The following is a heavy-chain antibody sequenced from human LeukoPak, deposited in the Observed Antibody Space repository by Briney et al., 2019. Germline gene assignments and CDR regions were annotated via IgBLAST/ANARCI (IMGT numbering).Heavy chain of an antibody. CDR2: IYHSGST. CDR1: GDSIKSGGYY. Sequence: SQTLSLTCTVSGDSIKSGGYYWSWIRQPPGKGLEWIGYIYHSGSTYYNPSLKSRVTISVDRSKNQFSLKLSSVTAADTAVYYCAAAGDAFDIWGQGTMVTVSS. D-gene: IGHD6-13*01. CDR3: AAAGDAFDI. J-gene: IGHJ3*02. V-gene: IGHV4-30-2*01.